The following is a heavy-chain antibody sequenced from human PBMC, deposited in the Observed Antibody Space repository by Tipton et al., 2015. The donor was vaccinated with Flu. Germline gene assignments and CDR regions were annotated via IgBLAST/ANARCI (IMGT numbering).Heavy chain of an antibody. CDR2: ITSSSDII. V-gene: IGHV3-48*04. Sequence: SLRLSCEGSGFTFSSFSMNWVRQAPGKGLEWVSYITSSSDIIYYTDSVKGRFTISRDNAKNSLYLQMNTLGAEDTAVYYCARASWNFYDATGYYYMDAWGEGTTVPVSS. D-gene: IGHD3-9*01. CDR3: ARASWNFYDATGYYYMDA. CDR1: GFTFSSFS. J-gene: IGHJ6*03.